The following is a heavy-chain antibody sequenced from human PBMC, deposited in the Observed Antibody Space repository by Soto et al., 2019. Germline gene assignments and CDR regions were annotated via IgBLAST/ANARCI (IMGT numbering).Heavy chain of an antibody. CDR2: ISYDGSNK. J-gene: IGHJ4*02. Sequence: QVQLVESGGGVVQPGRSLRLSCAASGFTFSSYGMHWVRQAPGKGLEWVAVISYDGSNKYYADSVKGRFTISRDNSKNTLYLQMNSLRAEDTAVYYCAKDRWYGYSSPQGYWGQGTLVTVSS. CDR1: GFTFSSYG. D-gene: IGHD6-19*01. CDR3: AKDRWYGYSSPQGY. V-gene: IGHV3-30*18.